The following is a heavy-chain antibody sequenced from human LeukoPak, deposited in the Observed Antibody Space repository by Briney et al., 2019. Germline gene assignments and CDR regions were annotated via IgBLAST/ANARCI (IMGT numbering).Heavy chain of an antibody. Sequence: SETLSLTCTVSGGSISSYYWSWIRQPPGKGLEWIGYIYYSGSTNYNPSLKSRVTISVDTSKNQFSLKLSSVTAADTAVYYCARDYGGNWNDGYRFDYWGQGTLVTVSS. J-gene: IGHJ4*02. CDR1: GGSISSYY. D-gene: IGHD1-1*01. CDR2: IYYSGST. CDR3: ARDYGGNWNDGYRFDY. V-gene: IGHV4-59*12.